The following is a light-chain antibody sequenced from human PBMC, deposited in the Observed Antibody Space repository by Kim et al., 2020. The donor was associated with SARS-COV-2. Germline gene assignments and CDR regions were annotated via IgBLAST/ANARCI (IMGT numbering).Light chain of an antibody. CDR1: QSISTW. CDR3: QQYNSYSYT. J-gene: IGKJ2*01. V-gene: IGKV1-5*03. CDR2: RAS. Sequence: DIQMTQSPSTLSASVGDRVTITCRASQSISTWLAWYQQKPGKAPKLLIYRASSLEGGVPSRFSGSGSGTEFTLTISSLQPDDFATYYCQQYNSYSYTFGQGTKLEI.